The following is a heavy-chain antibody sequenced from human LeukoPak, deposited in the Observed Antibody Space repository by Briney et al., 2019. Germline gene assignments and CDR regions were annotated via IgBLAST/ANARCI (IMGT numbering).Heavy chain of an antibody. CDR2: ISGDGGAT. J-gene: IGHJ4*02. Sequence: GGSQCLSCAASGFTFDDYVMHWARQAPGKGLEWVSFISGDGGATYYADSAKGRFTISRDNGRKSLYLQMHSLRTEDTALYYCAKGGYTYGGRLFDYWGQGTMATVSS. V-gene: IGHV3-43*02. CDR1: GFTFDDYV. CDR3: AKGGYTYGGRLFDY. D-gene: IGHD5-18*01.